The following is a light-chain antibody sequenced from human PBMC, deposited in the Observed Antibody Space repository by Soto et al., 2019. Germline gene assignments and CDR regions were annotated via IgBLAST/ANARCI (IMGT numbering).Light chain of an antibody. CDR1: QRVDRN. J-gene: IGKJ4*01. CDR2: DAS. Sequence: EIVMTQSPGTLSVSPEERATLSCRASQRVDRNLAWYQQKPGQAPRLLIYDASSRATGIPGRFSGSGSGTDFTLTISSLQSEDFGVYYCHQYSKWPLTFGGGTKVEIK. CDR3: HQYSKWPLT. V-gene: IGKV3-15*01.